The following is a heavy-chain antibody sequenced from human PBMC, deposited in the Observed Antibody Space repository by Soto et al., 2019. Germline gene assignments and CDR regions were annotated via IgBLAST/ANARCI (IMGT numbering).Heavy chain of an antibody. J-gene: IGHJ5*02. V-gene: IGHV1-18*04. D-gene: IGHD2-2*01. CDR2: ISAYNGNT. CDR1: GYTFTSYG. CDR3: ARVGRDVVVVPAAIGWFDP. Sequence: ASVKVSCKASGYTFTSYGISCVRQAPGQVLEWMGWISAYNGNTNYAQKLQGRVTMTTDTSTSTAYMELRSLRSDDTAVYYCARVGRDVVVVPAAIGWFDPWGQGTLVTVSS.